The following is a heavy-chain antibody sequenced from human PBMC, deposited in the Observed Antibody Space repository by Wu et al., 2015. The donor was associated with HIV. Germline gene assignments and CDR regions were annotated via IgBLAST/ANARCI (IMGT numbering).Heavy chain of an antibody. V-gene: IGHV1-8*01. J-gene: IGHJ6*02. D-gene: IGHD6-19*01. CDR3: ARAGSGWYFGDGLAV. Sequence: QEQLVQSGAEVKKPGASVRVSCKASGYTFTTYDINWVRQAPGQGLEWMGWMNANSGNAGYAQKFRGRVTMTRNTSISTAYMDLSSLRFEDTAVYYCARAGSGWYFGDGLAVWGQGTTVTVSS. CDR1: GYTFTTYD. CDR2: MNANSGNA.